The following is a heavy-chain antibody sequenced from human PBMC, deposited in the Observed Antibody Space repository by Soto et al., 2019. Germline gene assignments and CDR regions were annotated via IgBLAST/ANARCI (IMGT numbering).Heavy chain of an antibody. CDR2: IYYSGST. D-gene: IGHD3-10*01. CDR1: GGSISSSSYY. J-gene: IGHJ4*02. CDR3: ARDAGVRGVY. Sequence: SETLSLTCTVSGGSISSSSYYWGWIRQPPGKGLEWIGSIYYSGSTYYNPSLKSRVTISVDTSKNQFSPKLSSVTAADTAVYYCARDAGVRGVYWGQGTLVTVSS. V-gene: IGHV4-39*07.